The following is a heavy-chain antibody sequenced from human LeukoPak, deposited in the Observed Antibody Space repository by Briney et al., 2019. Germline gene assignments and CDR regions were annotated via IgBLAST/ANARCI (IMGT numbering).Heavy chain of an antibody. CDR2: IYHSGST. Sequence: SETLSLTCTVSGDSMSTGYYWGWIRQPPGKGLEWIGSIYHSGSTYYNPSLKSPVTISVDTSKNQFSLKLSSVTAADTAVYYCARAHHPRRAIVPINWFDPWGQGTLVTVSS. D-gene: IGHD2/OR15-2a*01. V-gene: IGHV4-38-2*02. J-gene: IGHJ5*02. CDR3: ARAHHPRRAIVPINWFDP. CDR1: GDSMSTGYY.